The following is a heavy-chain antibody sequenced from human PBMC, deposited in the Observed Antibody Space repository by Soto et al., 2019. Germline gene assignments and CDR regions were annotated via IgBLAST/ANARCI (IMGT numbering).Heavy chain of an antibody. V-gene: IGHV3-30*18. D-gene: IGHD6-13*01. CDR3: AKGYIAAAGVLDAFDV. CDR2: ISYDGSSQ. J-gene: IGHJ3*01. CDR1: GFIFSSYG. Sequence: QVQLVESGGGVVQPGRSLRLSCAASGFIFSSYGMHWVRQAPGKGLERVAVISYDGSSQNYPDSVKGRFTISRDNFKNTLFLQMNSLRDEDTAVYYCAKGYIAAAGVLDAFDVWGQGTMVTVSS.